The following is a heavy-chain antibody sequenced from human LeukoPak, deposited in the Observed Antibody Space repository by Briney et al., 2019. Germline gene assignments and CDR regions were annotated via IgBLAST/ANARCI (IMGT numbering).Heavy chain of an antibody. CDR3: ARDYHGSGSLTTFDS. Sequence: ASVKVSCTASGYTFTSFFMHWVRQAPGQGLEWMGIINPRGGSATSAQKFQGRVTMTRDTSTSTVYMELSSLRSEDTAVYYCARDYHGSGSLTTFDSWGQETLVTVSS. J-gene: IGHJ4*02. CDR1: GYTFTSFF. CDR2: INPRGGSA. V-gene: IGHV1-46*01. D-gene: IGHD3-10*01.